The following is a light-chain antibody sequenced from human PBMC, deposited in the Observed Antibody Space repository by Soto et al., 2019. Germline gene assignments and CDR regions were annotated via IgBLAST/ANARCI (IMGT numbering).Light chain of an antibody. CDR2: GAS. Sequence: EIVLTQSPVALSLSPWERAPLSCRASQSVSSSYLAWYQQKPGQAPRLLISGASNRATGIPDRFSGSGSGTDFTLTISRLEPKDFAVYYCQQYGSSGTFGQGTKVDI. CDR1: QSVSSSY. J-gene: IGKJ1*01. V-gene: IGKV3-20*01. CDR3: QQYGSSGT.